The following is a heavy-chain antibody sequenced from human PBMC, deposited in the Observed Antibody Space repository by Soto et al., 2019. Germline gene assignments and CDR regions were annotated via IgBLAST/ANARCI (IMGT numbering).Heavy chain of an antibody. D-gene: IGHD6-19*01. CDR3: ARDSDSSGWSRRGD. V-gene: IGHV3-21*01. CDR2: ISSSSRYI. J-gene: IGHJ4*02. Sequence: EVQLVESGGGLVKPGGSLRLSCAASGFTFSYYSMNWVRQAPGKGLEWVSSISSSSRYIYYADSVKGRFTISRDNAKNSLYLQMNRLRAEDTAVYYWARDSDSSGWSRRGDWGQGTLVTVSS. CDR1: GFTFSYYS.